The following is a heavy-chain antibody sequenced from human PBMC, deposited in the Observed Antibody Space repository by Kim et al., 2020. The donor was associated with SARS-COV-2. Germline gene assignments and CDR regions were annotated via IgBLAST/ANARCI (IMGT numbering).Heavy chain of an antibody. J-gene: IGHJ6*02. CDR3: AREEPAYYYGMDV. D-gene: IGHD1-26*01. Sequence: ADSVKGRFTIPRDNSKNTLYLQMNSLRAEGTAVYYCAREEPAYYYGMDVWGQGTTVTVSS. V-gene: IGHV3-30*05.